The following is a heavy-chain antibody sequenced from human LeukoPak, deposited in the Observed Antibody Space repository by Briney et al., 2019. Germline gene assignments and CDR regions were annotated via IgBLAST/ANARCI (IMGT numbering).Heavy chain of an antibody. CDR2: SFTSGIT. CDR1: GASISNSPYY. CDR3: ARVRRLFGVDRYMYYFDY. J-gene: IGHJ4*02. Sequence: KPSETLSLTCIVSGASISNSPYYWNWIRQPAGKGLEWIGRSFTSGITNYNPSLKSRVTISVDTSKNQFSLNLSSVTAADTAVYYCARVRRLFGVDRYMYYFDYWGQGTLVTVSS. V-gene: IGHV4-61*02. D-gene: IGHD3-10*02.